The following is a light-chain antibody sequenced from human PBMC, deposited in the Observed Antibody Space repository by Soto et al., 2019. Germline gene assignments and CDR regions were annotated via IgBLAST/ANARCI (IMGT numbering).Light chain of an antibody. CDR3: QQYNSYWIT. V-gene: IGKV1-5*01. CDR2: DAS. Sequence: DIQMTQSPSTLSASVGDRVTITCRASQSISSWLAWYQQKPGKAPKLLIYDASSLESGVQSRFSGSGSGTEFTLTISSLQPDDFATYYCQQYNSYWITFGQGTRLEIK. CDR1: QSISSW. J-gene: IGKJ5*01.